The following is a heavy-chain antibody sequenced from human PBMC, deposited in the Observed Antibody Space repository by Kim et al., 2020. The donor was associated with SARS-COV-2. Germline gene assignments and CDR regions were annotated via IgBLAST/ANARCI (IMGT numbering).Heavy chain of an antibody. CDR1: GYTVTTYG. CDR3: GREFGDFQP. J-gene: IGHJ1*01. CDR2: ISEHNGNT. D-gene: IGHD2-15*01. Sequence: ASVKVSCKTSGYTVTTYGVTWVRQAPGQRLEWMGWISEHNGNTTYAQKFGDRVTMTRGTSTTTAYSELRSLRYDDKAIYYCGREFGDFQPWGQGTQVTV. V-gene: IGHV1-18*01.